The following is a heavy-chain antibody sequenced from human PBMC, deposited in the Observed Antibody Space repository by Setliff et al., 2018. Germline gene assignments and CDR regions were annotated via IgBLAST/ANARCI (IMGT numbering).Heavy chain of an antibody. CDR1: GGSVNSGSYY. V-gene: IGHV4-39*01. CDR2: IFHSGTT. J-gene: IGHJ6*03. CDR3: ARHLTYYYESDGYHYDSGSYYYMHV. Sequence: SETLSLTCTVSGGSVNSGSYYWGWIRQPPGKGLEWIGSIFHSGTTYYNPSLKSRVTMSVDTSMNQFSLKLSSVTAADTAVYYCARHLTYYYESDGYHYDSGSYYYMHVWGKGTTVTVSS. D-gene: IGHD3-22*01.